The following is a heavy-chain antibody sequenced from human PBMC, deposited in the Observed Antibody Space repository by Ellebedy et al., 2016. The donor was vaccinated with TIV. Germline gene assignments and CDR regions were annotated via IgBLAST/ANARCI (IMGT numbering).Heavy chain of an antibody. CDR3: ATFNQYYTYLGV. Sequence: SETLSLXXSVSGGSISSGRFYWNWIRQPAGKGLEWIGRIFTGGSFNYNPSLMSRVTMSVVTSKNQISLRLNSVTAADTAVYYCATFNQYYTYLGVWGKGTTVTVSS. CDR1: GGSISSGRFY. V-gene: IGHV4-61*02. J-gene: IGHJ6*03. CDR2: IFTGGSF. D-gene: IGHD1-14*01.